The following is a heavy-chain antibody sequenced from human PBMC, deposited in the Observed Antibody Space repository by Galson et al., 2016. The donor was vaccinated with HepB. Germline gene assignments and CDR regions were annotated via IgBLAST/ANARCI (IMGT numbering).Heavy chain of an antibody. CDR3: SKEMTGSYFD. CDR1: GFTFNAHW. D-gene: IGHD3-10*01. V-gene: IGHV3-7*01. CDR2: IRGDGIVS. Sequence: SLRLSCAASGFTFNAHWMNWVRQAPGKGLEWVANIRGDGIVSYYAESVRGRFTIPRDNAKNSLYLQMNGLRVDGTAVYYCSKEMTGSYFDWGQGTLVTVSS. J-gene: IGHJ4*02.